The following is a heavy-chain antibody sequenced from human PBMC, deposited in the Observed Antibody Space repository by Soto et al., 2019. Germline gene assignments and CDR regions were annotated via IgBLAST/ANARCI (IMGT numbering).Heavy chain of an antibody. V-gene: IGHV4-34*01. CDR2: INHSGST. CDR3: ASLQLASSYYYYGMDV. J-gene: IGHJ6*02. CDR1: GGSFSGYY. Sequence: SETLSLTCAVYGGSFSGYYWSWIRQPPGKGLEWIGEINHSGSTNYNPSLKSRVTISVDTSKNQFSLKLSSVTAADTAVYYCASLQLASSYYYYGMDVWGQGTTVTVSS. D-gene: IGHD6-13*01.